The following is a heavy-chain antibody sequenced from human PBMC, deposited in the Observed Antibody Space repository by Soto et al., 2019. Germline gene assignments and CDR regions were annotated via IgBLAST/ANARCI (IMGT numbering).Heavy chain of an antibody. D-gene: IGHD2-15*01. CDR3: ARSYRRYCSGGSCYSYYYYYMDV. CDR2: IYYSGST. J-gene: IGHJ6*03. Sequence: QVQLQESGPGLVKPSETLSLTCTVSGGSISSYYWSWIRQPPGKGLEWIGYIYYSGSTNYNPSLKCRVTISVDTSENQFSVKLSSVTAAYTAVYYCARSYRRYCSGGSCYSYYYYYMDVWGKGTTVTVSS. CDR1: GGSISSYY. V-gene: IGHV4-59*01.